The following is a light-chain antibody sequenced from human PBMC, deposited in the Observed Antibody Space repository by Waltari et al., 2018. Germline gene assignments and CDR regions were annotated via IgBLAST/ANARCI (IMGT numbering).Light chain of an antibody. CDR2: KAS. CDR1: QSISSW. J-gene: IGKJ1*01. Sequence: DIQMTQSPSTLSASVGDRVNITCRASQSISSWLGWYQQKPGKAPKLLIYKASSLESGVPSRFSGSGSGTEFTLTISSLQPDDFATYYCQQYNSYSWTFGQGTKVEIK. CDR3: QQYNSYSWT. V-gene: IGKV1-5*03.